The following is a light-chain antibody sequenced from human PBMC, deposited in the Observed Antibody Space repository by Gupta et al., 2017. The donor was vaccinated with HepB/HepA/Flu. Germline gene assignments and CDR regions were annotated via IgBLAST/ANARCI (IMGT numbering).Light chain of an antibody. J-gene: IGKJ5*01. CDR3: GQSYSLNT. Sequence: DIQMTQSPSSLSASVGDRVTITCRASQSISSYLNWYQQKPGKAPKLLIYAASRCQSGVPSRFSGTGSGTDFTLTSIRRQTEDFANYYGGQSYSLNTFGQGTLLEIK. CDR1: QSISSY. V-gene: IGKV1-39*01. CDR2: AAS.